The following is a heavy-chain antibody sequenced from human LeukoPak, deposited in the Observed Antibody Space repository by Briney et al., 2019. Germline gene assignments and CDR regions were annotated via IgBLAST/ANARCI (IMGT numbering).Heavy chain of an antibody. CDR3: ARGPPPPYSSGRYPYYYGMDV. D-gene: IGHD6-19*01. V-gene: IGHV4-38-2*02. CDR2: IYHSGST. Sequence: SETLSLTCTVSGYSISSGYYWGWIRQPPGKGLEWIGSIYHSGSTYYNPSLKSRVTISVDTSKNQFSLKLSSVTAADTAVYYCARGPPPPYSSGRYPYYYGMDVWGQGTTVTVSS. J-gene: IGHJ6*02. CDR1: GYSISSGYY.